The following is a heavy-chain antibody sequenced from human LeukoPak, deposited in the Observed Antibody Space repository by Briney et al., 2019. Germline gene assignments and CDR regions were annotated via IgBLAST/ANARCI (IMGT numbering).Heavy chain of an antibody. V-gene: IGHV4-31*03. CDR2: IYYSGST. CDR1: GGSISSGGYY. CDR3: ARARYSGYDYTIDY. J-gene: IGHJ4*02. D-gene: IGHD5-12*01. Sequence: SETLSLTCTVSGGSISSGGYYWSRIRQHPGKGLEWIGYIYYSGSTYYNPSLKSRVTISVDTSKNQFSLKLSSVTAADTAVYYCARARYSGYDYTIDYWGQGTLVTVSS.